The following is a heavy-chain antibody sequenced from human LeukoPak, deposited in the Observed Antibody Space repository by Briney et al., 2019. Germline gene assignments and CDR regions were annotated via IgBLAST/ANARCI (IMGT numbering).Heavy chain of an antibody. CDR2: INQSGTT. D-gene: IGHD1-7*01. CDR1: GGSFSGYY. Sequence: SETLSLTCAVYGGSFSGYYWSWIRQPPGKGLEWIGEINQSGTTNYNPSLKSRVTISVDTSKNQFSLNLNSLTAADTAVYSCARGRWSGTTSPPFDYWGQGTLVTVSS. CDR3: ARGRWSGTTSPPFDY. V-gene: IGHV4-34*01. J-gene: IGHJ4*02.